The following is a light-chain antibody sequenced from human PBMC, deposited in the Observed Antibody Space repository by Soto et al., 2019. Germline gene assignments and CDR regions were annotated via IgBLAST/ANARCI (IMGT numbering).Light chain of an antibody. CDR3: QQYDSYSWT. CDR2: DVS. Sequence: QMTHSPATLDAAVGVGAPSTWRASQSVSNWLAWYQQKPGKAPNLLIYDVSSLESGVPSRFSGSGSGTEFILTISSLQPDDFATYYCQQYDSYSWTFGQGTKVDIK. J-gene: IGKJ1*01. CDR1: QSVSNW. V-gene: IGKV1-5*01.